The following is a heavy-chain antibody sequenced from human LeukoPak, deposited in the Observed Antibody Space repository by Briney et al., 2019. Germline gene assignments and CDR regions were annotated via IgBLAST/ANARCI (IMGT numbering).Heavy chain of an antibody. CDR3: ARARGEYSSSLDYYYYGMDG. D-gene: IGHD6-13*01. CDR1: GYXFTSYG. J-gene: IGHJ6*02. V-gene: IGHV1-18*01. CDR2: ISAYNGNT. Sequence: ASVKVSCKASGYXFTSYGMSWVRQAPGQGLEWMGWISAYNGNTNYAQKLQGRVTMTTDTSTSTAYMELRSLRSDDTAVYYCARARGEYSSSLDYYYYGMDGWGQGTTVTVSS.